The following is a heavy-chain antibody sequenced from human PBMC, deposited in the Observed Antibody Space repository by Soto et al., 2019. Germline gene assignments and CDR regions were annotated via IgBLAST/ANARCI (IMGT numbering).Heavy chain of an antibody. J-gene: IGHJ4*02. Sequence: QVQLVESGGGVVQPGRSLRLSCAASGFTFSSYGMHWVRQAPGKRLEWVAVISYDGTNKYYADSVKGRFTISRDNSKNTLYLQMNSLRAEDTAVYYCAKDPHGVVCGGGSCYSMAFDFWGQGTLVTVSS. CDR2: ISYDGTNK. V-gene: IGHV3-30*18. D-gene: IGHD2-15*01. CDR1: GFTFSSYG. CDR3: AKDPHGVVCGGGSCYSMAFDF.